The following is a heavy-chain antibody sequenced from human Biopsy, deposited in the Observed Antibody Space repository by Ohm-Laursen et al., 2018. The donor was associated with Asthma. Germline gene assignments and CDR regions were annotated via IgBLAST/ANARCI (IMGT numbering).Heavy chain of an antibody. V-gene: IGHV3-53*01. CDR3: ARGDSSNWSHYYFDY. D-gene: IGHD3-22*01. CDR2: IYSGGTS. CDR1: GSAVSRDH. J-gene: IGHJ4*02. Sequence: SLRLSCAASGSAVSRDHMFWVRQAPGKGLEWVSVIYSGGTSHTADSARGRFTISRDYSKNTLYLQMHSLRAEDTAVYYCARGDSSNWSHYYFDYWGQGTLVTVSS.